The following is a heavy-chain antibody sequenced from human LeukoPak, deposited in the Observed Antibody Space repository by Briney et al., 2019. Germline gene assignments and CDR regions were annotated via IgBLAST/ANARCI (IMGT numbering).Heavy chain of an antibody. CDR3: ARPNWGSAPGNNWYFDL. CDR2: IIPIFGTA. CDR1: GGAFSSYA. D-gene: IGHD7-27*01. Sequence: GASVKVSCKASGGAFSSYAISWVRQAPGQGLEWMGGIIPIFGTAYYAQKFQGRVTITADESTSTAYMELSSLRSEDTAVYYCARPNWGSAPGNNWYFDLWGRGTLVTVSS. V-gene: IGHV1-69*13. J-gene: IGHJ2*01.